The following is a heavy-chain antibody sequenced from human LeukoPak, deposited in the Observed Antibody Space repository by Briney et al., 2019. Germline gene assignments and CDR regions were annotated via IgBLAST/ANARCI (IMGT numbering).Heavy chain of an antibody. CDR3: ARESAPPRALDY. CDR2: IYSGGNT. CDR1: GFSLTMRH. V-gene: IGHV3-66*01. J-gene: IGHJ4*02. Sequence: GGCLRLSCAASGFSLTMRHMSWVRPAAGGGLGWDSIIYSGGNTDYAGSMQGRFAISRVNSKTALYLQMNSLRPEDTAVAHCARESAPPRALDYWCQGTLVTVSS.